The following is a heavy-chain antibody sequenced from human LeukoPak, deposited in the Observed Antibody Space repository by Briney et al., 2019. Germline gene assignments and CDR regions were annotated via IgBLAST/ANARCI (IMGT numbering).Heavy chain of an antibody. J-gene: IGHJ3*02. CDR3: ARHAEQLVGIDAFDI. Sequence: GGSLRLSCAASGFTFDDYGMSWVRQAPGKGLEWVSGINWNGGSTGYAGSVKGRFTISRDNAKNSLYLQMNSLRAEDTALYYCARHAEQLVGIDAFDIWGQGTMVTVSS. D-gene: IGHD6-13*01. V-gene: IGHV3-20*04. CDR2: INWNGGST. CDR1: GFTFDDYG.